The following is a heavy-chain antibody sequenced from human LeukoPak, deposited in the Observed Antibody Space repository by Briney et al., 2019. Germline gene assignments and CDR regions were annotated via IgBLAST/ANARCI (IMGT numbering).Heavy chain of an antibody. CDR1: GGSISNYY. J-gene: IGHJ4*02. CDR3: ARDRSEFDY. Sequence: KPSETLSLTCTVSGGSISNYYWTWIRQPPGKGLEWIGYIYYSGSTNYNPSLNCRVTISVDTSKNQFSLKLSSVTAADTAVYYCARDRSEFDYWGQGTLVTVSS. CDR2: IYYSGST. V-gene: IGHV4-59*01.